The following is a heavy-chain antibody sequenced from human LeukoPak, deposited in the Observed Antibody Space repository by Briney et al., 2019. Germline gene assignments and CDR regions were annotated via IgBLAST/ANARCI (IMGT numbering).Heavy chain of an antibody. Sequence: PSETLSLTCTVSGGSISSSSYYWGWIRQPPGKRLEWIGSIYYSGSTYYNPSLKSRVTISVDTSKNQFSLKLSSVTAADTAVYYCARRGSYYYDSSGLPTYYFDYWGQGTLVTVSS. CDR2: IYYSGST. CDR3: ARRGSYYYDSSGLPTYYFDY. J-gene: IGHJ4*02. V-gene: IGHV4-39*01. CDR1: GGSISSSSYY. D-gene: IGHD3-22*01.